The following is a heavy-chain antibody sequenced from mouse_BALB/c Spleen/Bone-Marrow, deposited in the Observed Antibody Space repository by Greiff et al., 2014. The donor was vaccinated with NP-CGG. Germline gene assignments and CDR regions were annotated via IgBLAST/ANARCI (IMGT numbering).Heavy chain of an antibody. CDR1: GYTFTEYI. D-gene: IGHD3-2*02. J-gene: IGHJ3*01. Sequence: VKLMESGAELVKPGASVKLSCKASGYTFTEYIIHWVKQRSGQGLEWIGWFYPGSGSIKYNEKSKDKATLTADKSSSTVYMELSRLTSEDSAVYFCARHEDRLRAWFAYWGQGTLVTVSA. CDR3: ARHEDRLRAWFAY. CDR2: FYPGSGSI. V-gene: IGHV1-62-2*01.